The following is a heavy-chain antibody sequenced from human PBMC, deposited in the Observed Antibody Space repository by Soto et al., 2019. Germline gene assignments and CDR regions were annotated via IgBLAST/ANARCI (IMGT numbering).Heavy chain of an antibody. D-gene: IGHD6-6*01. CDR1: GYTFTSYY. CDR3: ARVFRSRIAARPSDY. Sequence: ALVRVSCKASGYTFTSYYMHWVRQAPGQGLEWMGIINPSGGSTSYAQKFQGRVTMTTDTSTSTANMELRSLRSEDTAVYYCARVFRSRIAARPSDYWGKGTLVTVSS. V-gene: IGHV1-46*01. J-gene: IGHJ4*02. CDR2: INPSGGST.